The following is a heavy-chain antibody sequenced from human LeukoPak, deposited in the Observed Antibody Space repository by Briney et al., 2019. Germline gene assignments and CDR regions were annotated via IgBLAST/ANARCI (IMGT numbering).Heavy chain of an antibody. CDR2: IKRDGSQK. J-gene: IGHJ5*02. V-gene: IGHV3-7*01. Sequence: GGSLRLSCAAPGFSFSSNWMGWVRQAPGKGLEWVAHIKRDGSQKYYLDSVKGRFTISRDNAKNSLYLQMNSLRVEDTAVYYCARLGLEVGGPNWFDPWGQGTLVSVSS. D-gene: IGHD1-1*01. CDR1: GFSFSSNW. CDR3: ARLGLEVGGPNWFDP.